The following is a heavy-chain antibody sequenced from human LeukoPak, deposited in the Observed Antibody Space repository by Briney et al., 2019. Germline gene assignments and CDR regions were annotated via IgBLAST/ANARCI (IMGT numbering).Heavy chain of an antibody. Sequence: GRSLRLSCAASGFTFRNYGMHWVRQAPGKGLEWVANIWYDGSKNYYADSVKGRFTISRDNFNNMLYLQMNSLRAEDTALYYCARDHSTVTPTYMDVWGQGTTVTVSS. CDR2: IWYDGSKN. D-gene: IGHD4-17*01. J-gene: IGHJ6*02. V-gene: IGHV3-33*01. CDR1: GFTFRNYG. CDR3: ARDHSTVTPTYMDV.